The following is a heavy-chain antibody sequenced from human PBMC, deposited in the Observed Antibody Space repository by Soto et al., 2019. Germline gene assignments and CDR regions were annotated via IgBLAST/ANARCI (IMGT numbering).Heavy chain of an antibody. CDR2: INAANGDT. CDR3: VRRHVSATGIDWFDP. CDR1: GYTFTSYG. J-gene: IGHJ5*02. Sequence: ASVKVSCKASGYTFTSYGIHWVRQAPGQRLEWMGWINAANGDTKYSPKFQGRITITRDTSASTAYMELSSLRSEDTAVYYCVRRHVSATGIDWFDPWGQGTLVTVSS. V-gene: IGHV1-3*01. D-gene: IGHD6-13*01.